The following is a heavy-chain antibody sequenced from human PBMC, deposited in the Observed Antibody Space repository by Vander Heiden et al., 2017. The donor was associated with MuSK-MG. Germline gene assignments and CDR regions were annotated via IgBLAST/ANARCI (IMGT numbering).Heavy chain of an antibody. CDR3: ARDRPRPAAAGYFYYGMDV. CDR2: INPNSGGT. D-gene: IGHD6-13*01. V-gene: IGHV1-2*02. Sequence: QVQLVQSGAEVKKPGASVKVSCKASGYTFTGYYMHWVRQAPGQGLEWMGWINPNSGGTNYAQKFQGRVTMTRDTSISTAYMELSRLRSDDTAVYYCARDRPRPAAAGYFYYGMDVWGQGTTGTVSS. J-gene: IGHJ6*02. CDR1: GYTFTGYY.